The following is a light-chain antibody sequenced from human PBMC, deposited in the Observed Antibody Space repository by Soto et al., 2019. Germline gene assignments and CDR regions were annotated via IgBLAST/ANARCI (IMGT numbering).Light chain of an antibody. V-gene: IGKV1-39*01. J-gene: IGKJ1*01. CDR1: QSIDIY. CDR3: QQSYSHPT. CDR2: SAS. Sequence: QLTQSPSSLSASVGDRVTITCRASQSIDIYLHWYQQKPGKAPKLLIYSASSSQRGVPSRFSGSGSGTDFTLTISSLQPEDSATCYCQQSYSHPTFGQGTKVEVK.